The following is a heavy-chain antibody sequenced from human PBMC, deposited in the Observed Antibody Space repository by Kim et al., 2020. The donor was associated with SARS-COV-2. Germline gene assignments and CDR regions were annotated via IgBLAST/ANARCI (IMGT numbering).Heavy chain of an antibody. CDR1: GFTFSNAW. CDR3: TTGPIGIVVVITHFDY. V-gene: IGHV3-15*01. J-gene: IGHJ4*02. CDR2: IKSKTDGGTT. Sequence: GGSLRLSCAASGFTFSNAWMSWVRQAPGKGLEWVGRIKSKTDGGTTDYAAPVKGRFTISRDDSKNTLYLQMNSLKTEDTAVYYCTTGPIGIVVVITHFDYWGQGTLVTVSS. D-gene: IGHD3-22*01.